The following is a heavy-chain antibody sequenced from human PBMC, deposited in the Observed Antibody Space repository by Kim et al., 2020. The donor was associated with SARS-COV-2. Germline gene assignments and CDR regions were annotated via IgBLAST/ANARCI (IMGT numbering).Heavy chain of an antibody. CDR3: ARDLFHTGVDY. CDR1: GYIFTNFA. CDR2: INAGTGNT. J-gene: IGHJ4*02. D-gene: IGHD2-8*02. V-gene: IGHV1-3*01. Sequence: ASVKVSCKSSGYIFTNFASQWVRQAPGQRLEWMGWINAGTGNTKFSQQFRGRVTFPRDTSANTDSMELSSLGSEDTAVFYCARDLFHTGVDYWGQGTLV.